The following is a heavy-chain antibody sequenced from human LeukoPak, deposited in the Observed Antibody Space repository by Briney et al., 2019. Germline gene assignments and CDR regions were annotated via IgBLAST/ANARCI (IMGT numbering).Heavy chain of an antibody. CDR3: ARDLRAVAPKFSDY. J-gene: IGHJ4*02. CDR1: GYIFTSYY. CDR2: INPSGGST. D-gene: IGHD6-19*01. V-gene: IGHV1-46*01. Sequence: ASVKVSCKASGYIFTSYYIHWVRQAPGQGLEWMGIINPSGGSTGYAQKFQGRLTMTRDTSTDTVYMELSSLRSDDTAVYYCARDLRAVAPKFSDYWGQGTLVTVSS.